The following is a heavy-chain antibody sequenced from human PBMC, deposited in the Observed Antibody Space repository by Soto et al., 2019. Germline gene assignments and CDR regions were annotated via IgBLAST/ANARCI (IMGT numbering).Heavy chain of an antibody. CDR2: IYYRGNT. V-gene: IGHV4-39*01. J-gene: IGHJ4*02. CDR3: ARLEGLATISYYFDF. D-gene: IGHD3-9*01. CDR1: GDSINSDKYY. Sequence: QLQLQESGPGLVKPSETLSLTCSVSGDSINSDKYYWGWIRQPPGKGLEWIGSIYYRGNTYYNPSMQTRVIIPLHKSKSKFSRKRTSVTAEDSAVYFCARLEGLATISYYFDFWGQGALVTVSS.